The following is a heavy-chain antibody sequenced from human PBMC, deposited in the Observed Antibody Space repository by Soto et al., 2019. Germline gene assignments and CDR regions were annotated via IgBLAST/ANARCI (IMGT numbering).Heavy chain of an antibody. CDR3: ARGGTETPTDDAFDI. J-gene: IGHJ3*02. CDR2: IYYSGST. V-gene: IGHV4-31*03. Sequence: PSETLSLTCTVSGGSISSGGYYWSWIRQHPGKGLEWIGYIYYSGSTYYNPSLKSRVTISVDTSKNQFSLKLSSVTAADTAVYYCARGGTETPTDDAFDIWGQGTMVTVSS. CDR1: GGSISSGGYY. D-gene: IGHD4-17*01.